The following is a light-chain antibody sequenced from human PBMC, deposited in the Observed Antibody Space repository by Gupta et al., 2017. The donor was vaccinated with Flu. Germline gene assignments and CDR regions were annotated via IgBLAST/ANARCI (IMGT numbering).Light chain of an antibody. CDR2: EVS. V-gene: IGLV2-14*01. Sequence: SITISCTGTSSDVVTYNYVTWHQQHPGKAPKLMIYEVSNRPSGVSNRFSGSKSGNTASLTISGLQAEDEGDYYCSSYASSGTWVFGGGTKLTVL. CDR3: SSYASSGTWV. CDR1: SSDVVTYNY. J-gene: IGLJ3*02.